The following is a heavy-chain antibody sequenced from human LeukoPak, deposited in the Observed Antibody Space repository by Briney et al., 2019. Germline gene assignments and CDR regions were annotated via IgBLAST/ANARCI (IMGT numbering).Heavy chain of an antibody. CDR2: IYRSGTT. V-gene: IGHV4-4*02. J-gene: IGHJ6*03. D-gene: IGHD1-26*01. CDR3: ARTQSGSYYYYYYMDV. CDR1: GGSISSTNW. Sequence: SGTLSLTCAVSGGSISSTNWWSWVRQPPGKGLEWIGEIYRSGTTNYKPSLKSRVTISLDKSRNHFSLKLSSVTAADTAVYYCARTQSGSYYYYYYMDVWGKGTTVTVSS.